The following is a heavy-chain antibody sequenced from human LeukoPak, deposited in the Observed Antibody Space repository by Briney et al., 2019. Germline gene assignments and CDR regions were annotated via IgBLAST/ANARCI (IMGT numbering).Heavy chain of an antibody. CDR3: ARARTIFGVVISWFDP. CDR2: ISAYNGNT. D-gene: IGHD3-3*01. CDR1: GYTFTSYG. V-gene: IGHV1-18*01. J-gene: IGHJ5*02. Sequence: ASVRVSCKASGYTFTSYGISWVRQAPGQGLEWMGWISAYNGNTNYAQKLQGRVTMTTDTSTSTAYMELRSLRFDDTAVYYCARARTIFGVVISWFDPWGQGTLVTVSS.